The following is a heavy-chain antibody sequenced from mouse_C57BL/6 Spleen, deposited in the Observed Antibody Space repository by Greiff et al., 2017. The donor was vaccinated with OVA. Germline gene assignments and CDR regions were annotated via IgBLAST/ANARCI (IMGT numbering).Heavy chain of an antibody. CDR3: ARLGDGYFDY. D-gene: IGHD2-3*01. J-gene: IGHJ2*01. Sequence: QVQLKQPGAELVKPGASVKMSCKASGYTFTSYWITWVKQRPGQGLEWIGDTYPGSGSTNYNEKFKSKATLTVDTSSSTAYMQLSSLTAEDSAVYYCARLGDGYFDYWGQGTTLTVSS. CDR1: GYTFTSYW. CDR2: TYPGSGST. V-gene: IGHV1-55*01.